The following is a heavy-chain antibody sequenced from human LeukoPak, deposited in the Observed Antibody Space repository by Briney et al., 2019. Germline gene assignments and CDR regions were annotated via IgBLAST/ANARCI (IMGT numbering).Heavy chain of an antibody. J-gene: IGHJ4*02. D-gene: IGHD3-3*01. V-gene: IGHV1-2*02. CDR1: GYTFTGYY. CDR3: ARVRNRGYYTPFDY. CDR2: INPNSGGT. Sequence: ASVKVSCKASGYTFTGYYMHWVRQAPGQGLEWMGWINPNSGGTNYAQKFQGRVTMTRGTSISTAYMELSRLRSDDTAVYYCARVRNRGYYTPFDYWGQGTLVTVSS.